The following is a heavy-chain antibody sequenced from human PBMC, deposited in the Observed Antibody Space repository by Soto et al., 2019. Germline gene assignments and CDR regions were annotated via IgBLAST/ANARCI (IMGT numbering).Heavy chain of an antibody. D-gene: IGHD3-10*01. CDR2: ISGSGGST. CDR1: GFTFSDHY. Sequence: PGGSLRLSCAASGFTFSDHYMDWVRQAPGKGLEWVSAISGSGGSTYYADSVKGRFTISRDNSKNTLYLQMNSLRAEDTAVYYCAKPLGEGWYYYGMDVWGQGTTVTVSS. V-gene: IGHV3-23*01. J-gene: IGHJ6*02. CDR3: AKPLGEGWYYYGMDV.